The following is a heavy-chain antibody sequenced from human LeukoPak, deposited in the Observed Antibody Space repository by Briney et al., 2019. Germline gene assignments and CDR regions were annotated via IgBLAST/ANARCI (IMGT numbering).Heavy chain of an antibody. CDR1: AFTFSNYG. V-gene: IGHV3-48*01. CDR3: ARGGAARPDY. CDR2: ISSSSSTK. D-gene: IGHD6-6*01. J-gene: IGHJ4*02. Sequence: GGSLRLSCAASAFTFSNYGMNWVRQAPGKGLQWVSYISSSSSTKSYADSVKGRFTISRDNAKNSLYLQMSSLRAEDTAVYYCARGGAARPDYWGQGTLVTVSS.